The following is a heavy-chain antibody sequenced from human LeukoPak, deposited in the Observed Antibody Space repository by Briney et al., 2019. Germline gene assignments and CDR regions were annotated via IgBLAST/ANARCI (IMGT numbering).Heavy chain of an antibody. CDR2: ISGSGAGK. D-gene: IGHD4-17*01. CDR3: AKAAYGDYAGAFDI. Sequence: GGSLRLSCAASGFAFSTYAMTWVRQAPGKGLEWVSSISGSGAGKFYAAPVKGRFTTSRDNSKNTLYVQMNSLRAKDTAVYFCAKAAYGDYAGAFDIWGQGTMVIVSS. CDR1: GFAFSTYA. V-gene: IGHV3-23*01. J-gene: IGHJ3*02.